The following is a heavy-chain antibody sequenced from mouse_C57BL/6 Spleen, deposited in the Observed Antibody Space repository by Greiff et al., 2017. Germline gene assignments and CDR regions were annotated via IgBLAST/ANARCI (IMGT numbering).Heavy chain of an antibody. J-gene: IGHJ4*01. CDR3: AREGLGGNYARDY. Sequence: EVQVVESGPGLVKPSQSLSLTCSVTGYSITSGYYWNWFRQFPGNKLEWMGYISYDGSNNYNPSLKNPISITRDTYKNQFFLKLNSVTTEDTATYYCAREGLGGNYARDYWGQGTSVTVAS. CDR1: GYSITSGYY. V-gene: IGHV3-6*01. D-gene: IGHD4-1*01. CDR2: ISYDGSN.